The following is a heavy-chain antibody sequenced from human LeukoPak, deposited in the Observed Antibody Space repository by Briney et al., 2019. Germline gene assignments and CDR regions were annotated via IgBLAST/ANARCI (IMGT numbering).Heavy chain of an antibody. V-gene: IGHV1-2*02. CDR3: ARCQGSGDDFWSGYYIDYWFDP. CDR2: INPNSGGT. J-gene: IGHJ5*02. CDR1: GYTFTGYY. D-gene: IGHD3-3*01. Sequence: ASVKVSCKASGYTFTGYYMHWVRQAPGQGLEWMGWINPNSGGTNYAQKFQGRVTMTRDTSISAAYMELSRLRSDDTAVYYCARCQGSGDDFWSGYYIDYWFDPWGQGTLVTVSS.